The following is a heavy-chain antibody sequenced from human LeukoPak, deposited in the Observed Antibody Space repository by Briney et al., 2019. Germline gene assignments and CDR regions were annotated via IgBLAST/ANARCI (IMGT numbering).Heavy chain of an antibody. Sequence: SSETLSLTCTVSGGSISDHYWSWIRQPPGKGLEWVGYIYYSGSTNYNPSLKSRVTISVDTSKNQFSLKLSSVTAADTAVYYCARGGSGTYYYWGQGTLVTVSS. D-gene: IGHD1-7*01. CDR2: IYYSGST. CDR1: GGSISDHY. J-gene: IGHJ4*02. CDR3: ARGGSGTYYY. V-gene: IGHV4-59*11.